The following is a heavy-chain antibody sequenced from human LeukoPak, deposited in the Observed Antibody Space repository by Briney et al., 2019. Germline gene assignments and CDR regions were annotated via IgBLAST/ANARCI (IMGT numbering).Heavy chain of an antibody. CDR2: INPKSGGT. CDR1: GYTFTVSF. Sequence: ASVKVSCMPSGYTFTVSFTHWVCPGPEQGLGRMGRINPKSGGTYYAQKFQGRVTMTRDTSISTAYMELSRLRSDDTAVYYCARDPSRIVVVIVPGSYYMDVWGKGTTVTVSS. V-gene: IGHV1-2*06. CDR3: ARDPSRIVVVIVPGSYYMDV. J-gene: IGHJ6*03. D-gene: IGHD2-21*01.